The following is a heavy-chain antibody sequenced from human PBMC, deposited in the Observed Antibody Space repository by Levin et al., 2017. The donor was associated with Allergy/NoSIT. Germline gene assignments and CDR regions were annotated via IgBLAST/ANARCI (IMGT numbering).Heavy chain of an antibody. CDR3: ARGGDYYGSGSPHDY. Sequence: GSLRLSCTVSGGSISSSSYYWGWIRQPPGKGLEWIGSIYYSGSTYYNPSLKSRVTISVDTSKNQFSLKLSSVTAADTAVYYCARGGDYYGSGSPHDYWGQGTLVTVSS. CDR1: GGSISSSSYY. D-gene: IGHD3-10*01. V-gene: IGHV4-39*07. CDR2: IYYSGST. J-gene: IGHJ4*02.